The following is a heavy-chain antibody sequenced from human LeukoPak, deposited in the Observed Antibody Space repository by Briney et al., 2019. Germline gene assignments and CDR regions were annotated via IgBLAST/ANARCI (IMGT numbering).Heavy chain of an antibody. Sequence: GGSPRLSCAVSGFTFDDYGMSWVRQAPGKGLEWVSGINWNGGSTGYADSVKGRFTISRDNAKKSVYLKMNSLRGEDTALYYCARDYCGGDCYPFDYWGQGTLVTVSS. V-gene: IGHV3-20*04. D-gene: IGHD2-21*02. CDR3: ARDYCGGDCYPFDY. CDR2: INWNGGST. J-gene: IGHJ4*02. CDR1: GFTFDDYG.